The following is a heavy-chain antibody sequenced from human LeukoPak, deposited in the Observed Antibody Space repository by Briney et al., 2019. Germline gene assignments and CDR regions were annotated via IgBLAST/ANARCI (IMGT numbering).Heavy chain of an antibody. CDR1: GYTFTSYD. CDR3: AIPIGGN. Sequence: ASVKVSCKASGYTFTSYDINWVRQATGQGLEWMGWMNPNSGNTGYAQKFQGRVTMTRDMSTSTVYMELSSLRSEDTAVYYCAIPIGGNWGQGTLVTVSS. CDR2: MNPNSGNT. V-gene: IGHV1-8*01. D-gene: IGHD3-16*01. J-gene: IGHJ4*02.